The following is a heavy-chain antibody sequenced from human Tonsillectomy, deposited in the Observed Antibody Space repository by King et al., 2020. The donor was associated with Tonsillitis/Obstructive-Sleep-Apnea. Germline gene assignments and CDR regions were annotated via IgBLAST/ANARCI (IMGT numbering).Heavy chain of an antibody. Sequence: KQLVQSGPEVKKPGPSVKVSCKASGFTFTSSAVQWVRQARGQRLEWIGWIVLGSGNTNYAQKFQERVTITRDMSTSTAYMELSSLRSEDTVVYYCAAGGDYNILTGYRNYYMDVWGKGTTVTVSS. CDR2: IVLGSGNT. V-gene: IGHV1-58*01. J-gene: IGHJ6*03. D-gene: IGHD3-9*01. CDR1: GFTFTSSA. CDR3: AAGGDYNILTGYRNYYMDV.